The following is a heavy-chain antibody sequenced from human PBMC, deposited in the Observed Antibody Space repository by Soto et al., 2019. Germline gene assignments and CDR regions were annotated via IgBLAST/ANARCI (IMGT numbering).Heavy chain of an antibody. D-gene: IGHD1-26*01. J-gene: IGHJ4*02. Sequence: PSETLSLTCTVSGGSISNYYWTWIRQPPGKGLEWIGYIYYSGSTNYNPSLKSRVTISVDTSKNQFSLKLSSVTAADTAVYYCARQIVGATFDYWGQGTLVTVSS. V-gene: IGHV4-59*01. CDR2: IYYSGST. CDR3: ARQIVGATFDY. CDR1: GGSISNYY.